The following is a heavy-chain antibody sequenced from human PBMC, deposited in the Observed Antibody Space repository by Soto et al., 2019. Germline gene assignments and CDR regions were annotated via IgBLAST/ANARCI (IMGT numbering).Heavy chain of an antibody. CDR3: ARERVTLVRGPQNWFAP. V-gene: IGHV1-18*01. J-gene: IGHJ5*02. CDR2: ISAYNGNT. Sequence: QVHLVQSGGEVKKTGASVTVSCKASGYRFASYAIGWVRQAPGQGLEWVGWISAYNGNTRYAQKLQGRVTMTTDTSTSTAYMELRSLKSADTAVYYCARERVTLVRGPQNWFAPWGQGTLVTVSS. CDR1: GYRFASYA. D-gene: IGHD3-10*01.